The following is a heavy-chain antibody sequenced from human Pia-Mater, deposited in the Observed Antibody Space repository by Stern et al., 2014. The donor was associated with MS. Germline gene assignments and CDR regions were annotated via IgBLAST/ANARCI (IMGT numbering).Heavy chain of an antibody. Sequence: QVQLVESGPGLVKPSETLSLTCTVSGASITNRDYWGWIRQPPGKGLEWIGSVYYSGITYYRPSLKSRAAISIDTSRNQFFLRLNSVTATDTAVYFCARGVTAVTNYVPNWCFDLWGRGTLVTVSS. V-gene: IGHV4-39*02. CDR1: GASITNRDY. CDR2: VYYSGIT. D-gene: IGHD4-11*01. J-gene: IGHJ2*01. CDR3: ARGVTAVTNYVPNWCFDL.